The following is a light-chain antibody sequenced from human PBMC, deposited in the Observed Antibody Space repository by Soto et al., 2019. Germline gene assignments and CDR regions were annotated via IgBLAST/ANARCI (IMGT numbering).Light chain of an antibody. CDR1: QSISSY. V-gene: IGKV1-39*01. CDR3: QQSYSTLT. Sequence: DIQMTQSPSSLSASVGDRVTITVRASQSISSYLNWYQQKPGKAPKLLIYAASSLQSGVPSRFSGSGSGTDFTLTISSLQPEDFATYYCQQSYSTLTFGGGTKVDIK. J-gene: IGKJ4*01. CDR2: AAS.